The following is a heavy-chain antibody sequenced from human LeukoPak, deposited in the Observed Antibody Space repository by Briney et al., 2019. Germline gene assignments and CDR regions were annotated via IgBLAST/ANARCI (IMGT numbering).Heavy chain of an antibody. V-gene: IGHV3-7*01. D-gene: IGHD2-8*01. J-gene: IGHJ4*02. Sequence: GGSLRLSCTASGFTFSNYWMSWVRQAPGKGLEWVANIKQDGSETYYVDSVKGRFTISRDNAKNSLFLQMNSLTAEDTAVYYCARKGGTRGPLNYWGQGTLVTVSS. CDR3: ARKGGTRGPLNY. CDR2: IKQDGSET. CDR1: GFTFSNYW.